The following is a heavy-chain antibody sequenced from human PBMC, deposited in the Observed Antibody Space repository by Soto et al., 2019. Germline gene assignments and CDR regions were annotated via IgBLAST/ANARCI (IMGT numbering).Heavy chain of an antibody. CDR3: AREYSDGWFDP. CDR1: GFTFSIYA. CDR2: ISYDGSNK. D-gene: IGHD2-21*01. Sequence: QVQLVESGGGVVQPGRSLRLSCAASGFTFSIYAMHWVRQAPGKGLEWVAVISYDGSNKYYADSVKGRFTISRDNSTNTVYLQMNSLRAEDSAVYYCAREYSDGWFDPWGQGTLVTVSS. J-gene: IGHJ5*02. V-gene: IGHV3-30-3*01.